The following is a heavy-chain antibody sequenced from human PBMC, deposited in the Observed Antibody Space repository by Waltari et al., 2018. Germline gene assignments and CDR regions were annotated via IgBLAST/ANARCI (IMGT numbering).Heavy chain of an antibody. Sequence: QVQLVQSGAEVKKPGASVKVSCKASGYTFTSYAMHWVRQAPGQRLEWMGWINAGNGNTKYSQKFQGRVTITRDTSASTAYMELSSLRSEDTAVYYCVRVVRGFWFDPWGQGTLVTVSS. CDR2: INAGNGNT. V-gene: IGHV1-3*01. D-gene: IGHD1-26*01. J-gene: IGHJ5*02. CDR3: VRVVRGFWFDP. CDR1: GYTFTSYA.